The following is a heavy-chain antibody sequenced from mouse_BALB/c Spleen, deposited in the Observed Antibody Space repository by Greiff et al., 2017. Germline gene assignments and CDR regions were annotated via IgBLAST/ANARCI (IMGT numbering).Heavy chain of an antibody. CDR1: GFTFSSYG. V-gene: IGHV5-6*01. Sequence: EVMLVESGGDLVKPGGSLKLSCAASGFTFSSYGMSWVRQTPDKRLEWVATISSGGSYTYYPDSVKGRFTISRDNAKNTLYLQMSSLKSEDTAMYYCARVSDYYGSSFDDWGQGTTLTVSS. D-gene: IGHD1-1*01. CDR3: ARVSDYYGSSFDD. J-gene: IGHJ2*01. CDR2: ISSGGSYT.